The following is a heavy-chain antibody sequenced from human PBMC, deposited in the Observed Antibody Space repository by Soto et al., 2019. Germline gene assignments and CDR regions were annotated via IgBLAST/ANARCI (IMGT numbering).Heavy chain of an antibody. Sequence: QVQLVQSGAEVKKPGASVKVSCKASGYTFTGYYIHWVRQAPGQGLEWMGWINPNSGGTNHTQKIQGRVTMTRDKSISTSYMEVTSLRSDITAVYYCARDDCSGNSGVLVYYWGEGTLVNVFS. D-gene: IGHD4-4*01. CDR2: INPNSGGT. CDR1: GYTFTGYY. V-gene: IGHV1-2*02. CDR3: ARDDCSGNSGVLVYY. J-gene: IGHJ4*02.